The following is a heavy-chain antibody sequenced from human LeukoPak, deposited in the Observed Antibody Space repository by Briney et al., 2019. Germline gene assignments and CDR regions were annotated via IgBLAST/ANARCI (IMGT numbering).Heavy chain of an antibody. V-gene: IGHV3-20*04. CDR3: AREYDSSGYYYLGYYYYYMDV. J-gene: IGHJ6*03. Sequence: GGSLRLSCAASGFTFDDYGMSWVRQAPGKGLEWVSGINWNGGSTVYADSVKGRFTISRDNAKNSLYLQMNSLRAEDTALYYCAREYDSSGYYYLGYYYYYMDVWGKGTTVTVSS. D-gene: IGHD3-22*01. CDR1: GFTFDDYG. CDR2: INWNGGST.